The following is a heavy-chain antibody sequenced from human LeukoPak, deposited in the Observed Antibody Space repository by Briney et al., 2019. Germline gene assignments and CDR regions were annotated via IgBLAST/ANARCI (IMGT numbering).Heavy chain of an antibody. CDR2: IYSSGST. V-gene: IGHV4-4*07. CDR3: ARGLRDNWNVFDY. D-gene: IGHD1-1*01. J-gene: IGHJ4*02. Sequence: PSETLSLTCSVSGGSISSYYWSWIRQPAGKGLQWIGRIYSSGSTTYNPSLKSRVTMSVDTSKDQFSLKLSSVTAADTAVYYCARGLRDNWNVFDYWGQGTLVTVSS. CDR1: GGSISSYY.